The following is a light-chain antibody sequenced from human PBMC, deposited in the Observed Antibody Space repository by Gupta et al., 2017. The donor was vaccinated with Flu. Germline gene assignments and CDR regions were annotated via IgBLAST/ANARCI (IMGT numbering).Light chain of an antibody. J-gene: IGLJ2*01. CDR2: GKN. CDR1: SLRRDY. V-gene: IGLV3-19*01. CDR3: DSRDSSGNNLVV. Sequence: SSALPQDPAVSVVVGQTVRITCQGDSLRRDYASWYQQKPEQAPVLVIYGKNNRPSGIPDRFSGSSSGSTTALTITGAQAEEEADYYSDSRDSSGNNLVVFGGGTKLTVL.